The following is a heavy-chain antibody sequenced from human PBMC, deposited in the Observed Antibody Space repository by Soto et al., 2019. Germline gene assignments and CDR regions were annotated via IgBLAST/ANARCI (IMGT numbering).Heavy chain of an antibody. D-gene: IGHD2-2*01. CDR2: ISPYNGDT. CDR1: GYSFTNYD. Sequence: ASVKVSCKASGYSFTNYDISWVRQAPGQGLEWMGWISPYNGDTNYAQKLQGRVTMTTDTSTSTAYMELRSLRSDDTAVYYCARYCSSTSCDHYFDYWGQGPRSPS. V-gene: IGHV1-18*01. CDR3: ARYCSSTSCDHYFDY. J-gene: IGHJ4*02.